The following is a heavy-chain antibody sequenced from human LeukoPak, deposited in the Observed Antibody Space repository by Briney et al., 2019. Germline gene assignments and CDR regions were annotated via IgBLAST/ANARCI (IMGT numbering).Heavy chain of an antibody. Sequence: SETLSLTCAVYGGSFSGYYWSWIRQPPGKGLEWIGEINHSGSTNYNPSLKSRVTISVDTSKNQFSLKLRSVTAADTAVYYCARDNYYDSSGYTDYWGQGTLVTVSS. D-gene: IGHD3-22*01. CDR1: GGSFSGYY. V-gene: IGHV4-34*01. CDR3: ARDNYYDSSGYTDY. J-gene: IGHJ4*02. CDR2: INHSGST.